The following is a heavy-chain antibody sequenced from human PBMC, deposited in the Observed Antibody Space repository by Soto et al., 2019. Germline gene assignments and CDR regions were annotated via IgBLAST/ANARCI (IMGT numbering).Heavy chain of an antibody. CDR2: IIPIFGTA. Sequence: SVKVSCKASGGTFSIYAISWVRQATGQGLEWMGGIIPIFGTANYAQKFQGRVTITADESTSTAYMELSSLRSEDTAVYYCARGDTAMVFYGMDVWGQGTTVTVSS. CDR3: ARGDTAMVFYGMDV. V-gene: IGHV1-69*13. D-gene: IGHD5-18*01. CDR1: GGTFSIYA. J-gene: IGHJ6*02.